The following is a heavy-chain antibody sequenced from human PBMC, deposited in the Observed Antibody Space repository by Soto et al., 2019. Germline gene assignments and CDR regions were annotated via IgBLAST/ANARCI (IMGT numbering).Heavy chain of an antibody. CDR2: IYWDDDK. D-gene: IGHD2-2*01. CDR3: GHIRDCFSTTCPFDY. Sequence: QITLKESGPTLVKPTQTLTLTCTFSGFSLTTSGVGVGWIRQPPGKALEWLALIYWDDDKRYSPSLKSRLTITKDTAKIEVSLTRTDMAPVDTATYYCGHIRDCFSTTCPFDYCCQGTLVTVSS. J-gene: IGHJ4*02. CDR1: GFSLTTSGVG. V-gene: IGHV2-5*02.